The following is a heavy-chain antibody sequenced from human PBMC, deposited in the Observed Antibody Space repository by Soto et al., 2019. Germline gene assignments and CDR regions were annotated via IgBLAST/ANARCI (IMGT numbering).Heavy chain of an antibody. J-gene: IGHJ4*02. D-gene: IGHD1-26*01. CDR3: ARHGRGVGARPLDY. CDR1: GFSLITNGMG. V-gene: IGHV2-70*12. Sequence: SGPTLVNPTQTLTLTCTFSGFSLITNGMGVTWIRQPPGKALEWLALISWDDEKYYSTSLKSRLTISKDTSKSQVVLTMTNMDPVDTATYYCARHGRGVGARPLDYWGQGTLVTVSS. CDR2: ISWDDEK.